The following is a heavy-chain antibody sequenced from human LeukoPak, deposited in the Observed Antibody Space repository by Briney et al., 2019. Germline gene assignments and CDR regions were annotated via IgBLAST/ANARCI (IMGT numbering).Heavy chain of an antibody. V-gene: IGHV3-30*02. CDR2: IRYDGSNK. CDR3: AKEKGITSSAVYY. Sequence: GGSLRLSCAASGFTFSSYGMHWVRQAPGKGLEWVAFIRYDGSNKYYADSVEGRFTISRDNSKNTLYLQMNSLRAEDTAVYYCAKEKGITSSAVYYWGQGTLVTVSS. CDR1: GFTFSSYG. D-gene: IGHD3-10*01. J-gene: IGHJ4*02.